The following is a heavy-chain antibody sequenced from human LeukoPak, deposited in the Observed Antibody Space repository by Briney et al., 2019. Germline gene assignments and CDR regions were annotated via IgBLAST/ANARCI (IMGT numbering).Heavy chain of an antibody. Sequence: GESLRLSCAASGFTFSSYAMSWVRQAPGKGLEWVSAISGSGGSTYYADSVKGRFTISRDNSKNTLYLQMNSLRAEDTAVYYCAKDTNYDFWSGLFDYWGQGTLVTVSS. J-gene: IGHJ4*02. CDR1: GFTFSSYA. CDR2: ISGSGGST. D-gene: IGHD3-3*01. V-gene: IGHV3-23*01. CDR3: AKDTNYDFWSGLFDY.